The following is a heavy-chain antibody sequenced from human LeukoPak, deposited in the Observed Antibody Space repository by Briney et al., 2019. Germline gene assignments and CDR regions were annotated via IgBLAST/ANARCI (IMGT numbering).Heavy chain of an antibody. CDR3: ARDPKSQLLLDY. CDR1: GFTFTDEY. V-gene: IGHV1-2*02. CDR2: INPFSGVM. D-gene: IGHD2-2*01. J-gene: IGHJ4*02. Sequence: ASEKVSCKSSGFTFTDEYIHWVRQAPGQGLEWMGWINPFSGVMNYAQKFQGRVTLTRDTSISTAYMELSRLTSGDTAVYYCARDPKSQLLLDYWGQGTLVTVS.